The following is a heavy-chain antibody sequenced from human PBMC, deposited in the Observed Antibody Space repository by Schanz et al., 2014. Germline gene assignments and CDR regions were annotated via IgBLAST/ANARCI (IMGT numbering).Heavy chain of an antibody. CDR3: AKAPYADYGYFHH. V-gene: IGHV3-66*03. D-gene: IGHD4-17*01. CDR1: GFTVNTNY. J-gene: IGHJ4*02. Sequence: DVQLVESGGGLIQPGGSLRLSCAVSGFTVNTNYMSLVRQAPGKGLEWISSMYINSGSTQYADSVKGRFIISRDSSKNTLYLQMSSLRGEDTAVYYCAKAPYADYGYFHHWGQGTLVTVSS. CDR2: MYINSGST.